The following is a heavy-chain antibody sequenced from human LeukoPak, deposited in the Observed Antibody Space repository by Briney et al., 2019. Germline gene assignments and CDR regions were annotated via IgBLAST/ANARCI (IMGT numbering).Heavy chain of an antibody. CDR1: GGSISSGGYY. CDR3: ARGEMATTYYFDY. V-gene: IGHV4-31*03. J-gene: IGHJ4*02. Sequence: SQTLSLTCTVSGGSISSGGYYWSWIRQPPGKGLEGIGYIYYSGSSYYNPSLKSRVTISVDTSKNQFSLKLTSVTAADTAVYYCARGEMATTYYFDYWGQGTLVTVSS. CDR2: IYYSGSS. D-gene: IGHD5-24*01.